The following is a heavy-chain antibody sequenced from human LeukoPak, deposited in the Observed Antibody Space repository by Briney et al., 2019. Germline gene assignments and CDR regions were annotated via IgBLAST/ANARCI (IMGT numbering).Heavy chain of an antibody. Sequence: GGSLRLSCAASGFTFSSYGMHWVRQAPGKGLEWVAVIWYDGSNKYYADSVKGRFTISRDNSKNTLYLQMNSLRAEDTAVYYCAKDGRDYGSGSYYHYYYGMDVWGKGTTVTVSS. D-gene: IGHD3-10*01. V-gene: IGHV3-30*02. CDR1: GFTFSSYG. J-gene: IGHJ6*04. CDR3: AKDGRDYGSGSYYHYYYGMDV. CDR2: IWYDGSNK.